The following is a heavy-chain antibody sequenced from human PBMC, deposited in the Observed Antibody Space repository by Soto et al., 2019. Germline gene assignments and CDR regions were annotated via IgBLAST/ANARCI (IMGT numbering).Heavy chain of an antibody. CDR3: ASRSGQLPYYFDY. CDR2: ISYDGKQT. V-gene: IGHV3-30*03. D-gene: IGHD6-6*01. Sequence: GGSLRLSCGAPGVTFKDYGMHWVRQAPGKGLEWVAVISYDGKQTYYADSVKGRFTISKDKSKRTLFLQMNSLRVDDTAVYYCASRSGQLPYYFDYWGQGTLVTVSS. CDR1: GVTFKDYG. J-gene: IGHJ4*02.